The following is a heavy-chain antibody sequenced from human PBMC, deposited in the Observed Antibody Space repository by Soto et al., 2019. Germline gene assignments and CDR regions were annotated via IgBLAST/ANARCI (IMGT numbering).Heavy chain of an antibody. CDR3: ARERGSGGPDYYYYYGMDV. D-gene: IGHD6-19*01. CDR1: GFTFSSYG. J-gene: IGHJ6*02. Sequence: PGGSLRLSCAASGFTFSSYGMHWVRQAPGKGLEWVAVIWYDGSNKYYADSVKGRFTISRDNSKNTLYLQMNRLRAEDTAVYYCARERGSGGPDYYYYYGMDVWGQGTTVTVSS. CDR2: IWYDGSNK. V-gene: IGHV3-33*01.